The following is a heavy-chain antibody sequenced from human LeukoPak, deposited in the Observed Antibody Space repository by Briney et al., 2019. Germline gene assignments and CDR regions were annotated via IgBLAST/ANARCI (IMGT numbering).Heavy chain of an antibody. Sequence: LPGGSLRLSCAASGFPFSSYAMNWVRQAPGKGLEWVLAISETGDRTHYADSVKGRFTVSRDNPKDTLYLQMDSLRAEDTAVYYCAKQFVDIWGQGTLVTVSS. CDR3: AKQFVDI. CDR2: ISETGDRT. V-gene: IGHV3-23*01. J-gene: IGHJ5*02. D-gene: IGHD5-24*01. CDR1: GFPFSSYA.